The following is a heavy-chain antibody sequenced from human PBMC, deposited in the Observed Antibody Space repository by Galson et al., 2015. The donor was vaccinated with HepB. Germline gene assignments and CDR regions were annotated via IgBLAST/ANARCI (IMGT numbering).Heavy chain of an antibody. CDR3: ARDTQYYDFWSGYIRVGYGMDV. CDR1: GFTFSSYW. V-gene: IGHV3-7*03. D-gene: IGHD3-3*01. CDR2: IKQDGSEK. J-gene: IGHJ6*02. Sequence: LRLSCAASGFTFSSYWMSWVRQAPGKGLEWVANIKQDGSEKYYVDSVKGRFTISRDNAKNSLYLQMNSLRAEDTAVYYCARDTQYYDFWSGYIRVGYGMDVWGQGTTVTVSS.